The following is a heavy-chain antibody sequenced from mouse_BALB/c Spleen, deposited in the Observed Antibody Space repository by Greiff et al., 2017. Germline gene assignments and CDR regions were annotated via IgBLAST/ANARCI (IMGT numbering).Heavy chain of an antibody. V-gene: IGHV2-9*02. CDR3: ARAIYYGYDVSAWFAY. J-gene: IGHJ3*01. CDR1: GFSLTSYG. D-gene: IGHD2-2*01. Sequence: VQGVESGPGLVAPSQSLSITCTVSGFSLTSYGVHWVRQPPGKGLEWLGVIWAGGSTNYNSALMSRLSISKDNSKSQVFLKMNSLQTDDTAMYYCARAIYYGYDVSAWFAYWGQGTLVTVSA. CDR2: IWAGGST.